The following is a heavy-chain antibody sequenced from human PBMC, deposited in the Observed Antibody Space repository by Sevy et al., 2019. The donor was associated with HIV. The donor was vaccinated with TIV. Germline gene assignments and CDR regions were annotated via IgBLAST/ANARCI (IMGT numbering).Heavy chain of an antibody. CDR2: ISGRDSGT. CDR3: AKDTIVVVGEALDI. D-gene: IGHD3-22*01. CDR1: GFTFRNYA. J-gene: IGHJ3*02. Sequence: GGSLRLSCAVSGFTFRNYAMSWVRQAPGKGLEWVSVISGRDSGTFYADSVMGRFTISRDNSKNTLFLQMNSLRAEDTAVYYCAKDTIVVVGEALDIWGRGTMVTVSS. V-gene: IGHV3-23*01.